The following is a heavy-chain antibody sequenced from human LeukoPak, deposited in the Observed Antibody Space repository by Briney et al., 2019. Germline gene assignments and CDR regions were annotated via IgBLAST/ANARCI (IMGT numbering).Heavy chain of an antibody. CDR3: AKQGVKSNWYYFDY. D-gene: IGHD6-13*01. Sequence: ASVKVSCKASGGTFSSYAISWVRQAPGQGLEWMGGIIPIFGTANYAQKFQGRVTITTDESTSTAYMELSSLRSEDTAAYYCAKQGVKSNWYYFDYWGQGTLVTVSS. CDR1: GGTFSSYA. V-gene: IGHV1-69*05. CDR2: IIPIFGTA. J-gene: IGHJ4*02.